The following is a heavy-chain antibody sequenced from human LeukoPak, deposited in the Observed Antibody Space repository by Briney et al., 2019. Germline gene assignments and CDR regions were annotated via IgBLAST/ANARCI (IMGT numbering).Heavy chain of an antibody. J-gene: IGHJ4*02. CDR2: IHPNSGGT. V-gene: IGHV1-2*02. D-gene: IGHD3-3*01. CDR3: ARAPVGGPLRFFDY. Sequence: GASVKVPCKASGYTFTGYYIHWVRQAPGQGLECMGWIHPNSGGTNFAQKFQGRVTMTRDSSISTAYMEVSSLRSDDTAVYYCARAPVGGPLRFFDYWGQGTLVTVSS. CDR1: GYTFTGYY.